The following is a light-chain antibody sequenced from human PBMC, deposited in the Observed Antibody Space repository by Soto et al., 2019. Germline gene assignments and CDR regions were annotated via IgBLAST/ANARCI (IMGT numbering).Light chain of an antibody. CDR1: GSNIGTNY. CDR2: AND. CDR3: AAWDNSLSGRL. V-gene: IGLV1-47*01. J-gene: IGLJ3*02. Sequence: QTVVTQPPSASGTPGQRVTISCSGSGSNIGTNYVYWYQQLPGSAPKLLIYANDQRPSGVPDRFSGSKSGTSASLAISGVRSEDEADYYCAAWDNSLSGRLFGGGTKVTVL.